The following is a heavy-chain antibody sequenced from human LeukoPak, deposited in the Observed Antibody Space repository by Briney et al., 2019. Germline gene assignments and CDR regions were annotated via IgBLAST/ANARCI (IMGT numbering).Heavy chain of an antibody. J-gene: IGHJ4*02. CDR1: GFTFSSYS. D-gene: IGHD6-13*01. V-gene: IGHV3-48*04. CDR3: ARDNRGSSWYFDY. Sequence: GGSLRLSCAASGFTFSSYSMSWVRQAPGKGLEWVSYISSSGSTFYYADSVKGRFTISRDNAKNSLYLQMNSLRAEDTAVYYCARDNRGSSWYFDYWGQGTLVTVSS. CDR2: ISSSGSTF.